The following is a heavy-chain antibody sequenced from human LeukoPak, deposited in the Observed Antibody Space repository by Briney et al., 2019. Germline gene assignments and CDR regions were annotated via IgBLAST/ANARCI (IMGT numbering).Heavy chain of an antibody. J-gene: IGHJ4*02. Sequence: PGGSLRLSCAASGFTFSIYSMNWVRQAPGKGLEWVSYISSGSGTIYYADSVKGRFTISRDNAKNSLYLQMSSLRAEDTAVYYCAKYYYDSSGVGSYFDYWGQGTLVTVSS. CDR1: GFTFSIYS. V-gene: IGHV3-48*01. CDR3: AKYYYDSSGVGSYFDY. D-gene: IGHD3-22*01. CDR2: ISSGSGTI.